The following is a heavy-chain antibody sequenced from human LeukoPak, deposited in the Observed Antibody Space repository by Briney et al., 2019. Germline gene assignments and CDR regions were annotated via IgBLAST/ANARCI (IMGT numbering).Heavy chain of an antibody. V-gene: IGHV3-48*02. Sequence: GGSLRLSCAASGFTFSSYSMNWVRQAPGKGLEWVSYISSSSSTIYYADSVKGRFTISRDNAKNSLSLQMNSLRDEDTAVYYCVLGSPFDYWGQGTLVTVSS. CDR1: GFTFSSYS. J-gene: IGHJ4*02. CDR3: VLGSPFDY. CDR2: ISSSSSTI. D-gene: IGHD3-10*01.